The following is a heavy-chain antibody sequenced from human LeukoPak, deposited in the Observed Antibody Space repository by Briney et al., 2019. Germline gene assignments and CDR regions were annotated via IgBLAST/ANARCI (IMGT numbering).Heavy chain of an antibody. CDR2: IKQDGSEK. CDR3: AKDAQPRSRWFDP. V-gene: IGHV3-7*03. CDR1: GFIFKDFW. Sequence: GGSLRLSCAASGFIFKDFWMIWVRQAPGKGLEWAANIKQDGSEKYYVDSVKGRFTISRDNAKNALYLQMNSLRAEDTAIYYCAKDAQPRSRWFDPWGQGTLVSVSS. J-gene: IGHJ5*02. D-gene: IGHD1-14*01.